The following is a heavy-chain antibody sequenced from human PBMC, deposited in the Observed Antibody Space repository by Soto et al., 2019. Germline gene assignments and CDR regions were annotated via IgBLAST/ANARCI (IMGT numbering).Heavy chain of an antibody. J-gene: IGHJ2*01. V-gene: IGHV1-18*01. Sequence: ASVKVSCKASGYTFTSYGISWVRQAPGQGLEWMGWISAYNGNTNYAQKLQGRVTMTTDTSTSTAYMELRSLRSDDTAVYYCARDRGVVGATLNWYFDLWGRGTLVTVSS. CDR1: GYTFTSYG. CDR3: ARDRGVVGATLNWYFDL. D-gene: IGHD1-26*01. CDR2: ISAYNGNT.